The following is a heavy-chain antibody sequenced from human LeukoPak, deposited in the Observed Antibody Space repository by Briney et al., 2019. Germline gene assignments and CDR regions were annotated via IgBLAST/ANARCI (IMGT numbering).Heavy chain of an antibody. CDR3: ARVSDYGDCQCMDV. J-gene: IGHJ6*02. CDR1: GFTFSSYA. D-gene: IGHD4-17*01. V-gene: IGHV3-30-3*01. Sequence: PGGSLRLSCAASGFTFSSYAMHWVRQAPGKGLEWVAVISYDGSNKYYADSVKGRFTISRDNSKNTLYLQMNSLRTEDTAVYYCARVSDYGDCQCMDVWGQGTTVTVSS. CDR2: ISYDGSNK.